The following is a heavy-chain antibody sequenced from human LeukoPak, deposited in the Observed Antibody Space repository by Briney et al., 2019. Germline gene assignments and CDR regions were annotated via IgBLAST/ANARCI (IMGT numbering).Heavy chain of an antibody. D-gene: IGHD5-24*01. V-gene: IGHV3-30*18. CDR1: GFTFSSYG. CDR3: AKEDGVWDSYFDY. J-gene: IGHJ4*02. CDR2: ISYDGSNK. Sequence: GGSLRLSCAASGFTFSSYGMHWVRQAPGKGLEWVAVISYDGSNKYYADSVKGRFTISRDNSKNTLYLQMNSLRAEDTAVYYWAKEDGVWDSYFDYWGQGTLVTVSS.